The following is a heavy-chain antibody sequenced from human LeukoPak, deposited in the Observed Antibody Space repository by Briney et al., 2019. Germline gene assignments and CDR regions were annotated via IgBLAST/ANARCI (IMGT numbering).Heavy chain of an antibody. CDR2: IYSGGST. CDR1: GFTVSSNY. J-gene: IGHJ5*02. D-gene: IGHD6-13*01. V-gene: IGHV3-53*01. CDR3: ARSSSSQGGNWFDP. Sequence: GGSLRLSCAASGFTVSSNYMSWVRQAPGKGLEWVSVIYSGGSTYYADSVKGRFTISRDNAKNSLYLQMNSLRAEDTAVYYCARSSSSQGGNWFDPWGQGTLVTVSS.